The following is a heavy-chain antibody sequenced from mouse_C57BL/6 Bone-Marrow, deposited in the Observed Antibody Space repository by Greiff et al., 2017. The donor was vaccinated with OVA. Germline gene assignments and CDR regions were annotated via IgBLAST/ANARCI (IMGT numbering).Heavy chain of an antibody. D-gene: IGHD2-4*01. CDR2: ISSGSRTI. Sequence: EVHLVESGGGLVKPGGSLKLSCAASGFTFSDYGMHWVRQAPEKGLEWVAYISSGSRTIYYADTVKGRFTISRDNAKNTLFLQMTRLRSEDTAMYYCARGDYDGFDYWGQGTTLTVSS. V-gene: IGHV5-17*01. J-gene: IGHJ2*01. CDR1: GFTFSDYG. CDR3: ARGDYDGFDY.